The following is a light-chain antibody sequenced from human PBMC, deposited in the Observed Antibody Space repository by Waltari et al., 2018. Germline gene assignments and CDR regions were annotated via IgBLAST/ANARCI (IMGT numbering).Light chain of an antibody. Sequence: SYELSQSPSVSVSSGQTATITCSGQHLGDKYSCWYQKKPGQSPVLLIYQDDKRPSGIPGRCSGSNSGNTATLTISETQPVDEAEYYCQAWDNRIVVFGGGTNLTVL. CDR3: QAWDNRIVV. J-gene: IGLJ2*01. CDR1: HLGDKY. V-gene: IGLV3-1*01. CDR2: QDD.